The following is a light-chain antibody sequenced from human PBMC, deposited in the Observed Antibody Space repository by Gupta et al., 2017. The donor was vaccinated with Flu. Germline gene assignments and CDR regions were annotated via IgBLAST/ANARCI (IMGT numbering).Light chain of an antibody. Sequence: PSTLSASVGDRVTITCRASQSISNWLAWYQQKPGKAPKLLIYMASDLESGVPSRFSGSGSGTEFTLTISSLQPDDFATYYCQQYAGYPRTFGQGTKVDLK. CDR3: QQYAGYPRT. J-gene: IGKJ1*01. CDR2: MAS. CDR1: QSISNW. V-gene: IGKV1-5*03.